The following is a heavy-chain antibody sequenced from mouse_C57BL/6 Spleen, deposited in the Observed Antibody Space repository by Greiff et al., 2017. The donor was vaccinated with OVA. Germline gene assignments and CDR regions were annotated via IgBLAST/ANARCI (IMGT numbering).Heavy chain of an antibody. CDR3: ARSIYYYGSREYYYAMDY. D-gene: IGHD1-1*01. J-gene: IGHJ4*01. CDR1: GYSITSGYY. Sequence: DVKLQESGPGLVKPSQSLSLTCSVTGYSITSGYYWNWIRQFPGNKLEWMGYISYDGSNNYNPSLKNRISITRDTSKNQFFLKLNSVTTEDTATYYCARSIYYYGSREYYYAMDYWGQGTSVTVSS. V-gene: IGHV3-6*01. CDR2: ISYDGSN.